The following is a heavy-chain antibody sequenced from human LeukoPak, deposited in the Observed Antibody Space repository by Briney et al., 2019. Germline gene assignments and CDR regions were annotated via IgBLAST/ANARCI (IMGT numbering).Heavy chain of an antibody. CDR1: GFTFGDYA. V-gene: IGHV3-49*03. CDR3: TTGHYYDSSGYYYDAFDI. Sequence: GGSLRLSCTASGFTFGDYAMSWFRQAPGKGLEWVGFIRSKAYGGTTEYAASVKGIFTISRDDSKSIAYLQMNSLKTEDTAVYYCTTGHYYDSSGYYYDAFDIWGQGTMVTVSS. D-gene: IGHD3-22*01. J-gene: IGHJ3*02. CDR2: IRSKAYGGTT.